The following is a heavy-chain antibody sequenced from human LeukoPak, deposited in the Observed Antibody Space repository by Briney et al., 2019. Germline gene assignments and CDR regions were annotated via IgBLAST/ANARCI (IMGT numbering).Heavy chain of an antibody. Sequence: SETLSLTCTVSGVSISSSSYYWGWLRQPPGKGLEWIGSIYYSGSTYYNPSLKSRVTISVDTSKNQFSLKLSSVTAADTAVYYCARDHMVRGVYYYGMDVWGQGTTVTVSS. CDR1: GVSISSSSYY. CDR2: IYYSGST. CDR3: ARDHMVRGVYYYGMDV. V-gene: IGHV4-39*02. J-gene: IGHJ6*02. D-gene: IGHD3-10*01.